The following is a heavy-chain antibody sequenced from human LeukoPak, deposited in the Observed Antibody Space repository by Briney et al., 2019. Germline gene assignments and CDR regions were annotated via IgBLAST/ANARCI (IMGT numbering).Heavy chain of an antibody. J-gene: IGHJ4*02. CDR1: GFTFSSYA. D-gene: IGHD3-9*01. Sequence: GGSLRLSCSASGFTFSSYAMHWVRQAPGKGLEYVSAISGNGGSTYYADSVKGRFAISRDNSKNTLYLQMSSLRAEDTAVYYCVKDRSDILTGPGSNWGQGTLVTVSS. CDR3: VKDRSDILTGPGSN. CDR2: ISGNGGST. V-gene: IGHV3-64D*06.